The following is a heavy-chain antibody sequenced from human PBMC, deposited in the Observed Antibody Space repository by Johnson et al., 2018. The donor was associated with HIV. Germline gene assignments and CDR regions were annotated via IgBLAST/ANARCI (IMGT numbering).Heavy chain of an antibody. J-gene: IGHJ3*02. CDR3: AKGMGELLRIDAFDI. V-gene: IGHV3-30*04. CDR1: GFTFSSYA. Sequence: QVQLVESWGGVVQPGRSLRLSCAASGFTFSSYAMHWVRQAPGKGLEWVAVISYDGSNKYYADSVKGRFTISRDNAKNSLYLQMNSLRAEDTALYYCAKGMGELLRIDAFDIWGQGTMVTVSS. CDR2: ISYDGSNK. D-gene: IGHD1-26*01.